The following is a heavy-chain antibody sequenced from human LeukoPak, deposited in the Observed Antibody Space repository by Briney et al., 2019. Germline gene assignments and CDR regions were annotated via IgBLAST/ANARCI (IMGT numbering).Heavy chain of an antibody. V-gene: IGHV1-69*04. Sequence: SVKVSCKASGGTFSSYAISWVRQAPGQGLEWMGRIIPILGIANYAQKFQGRVAITADKSTSTAYMELSSLRSEDTAVYYCARDFPKDYYGSGSYLYWGQGTLVTVSS. J-gene: IGHJ4*02. CDR2: IIPILGIA. CDR1: GGTFSSYA. CDR3: ARDFPKDYYGSGSYLY. D-gene: IGHD3-10*01.